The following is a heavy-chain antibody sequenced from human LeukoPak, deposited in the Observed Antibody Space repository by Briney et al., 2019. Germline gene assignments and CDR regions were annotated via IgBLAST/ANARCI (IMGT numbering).Heavy chain of an antibody. Sequence: SSETLSLTCTVSGGSISSGGYYWSWIRQHPGKGLEWIGYIYYSGSTYYNPSLKSRVTISVDTSKTQFSLKLSSVTAADTAVYYCARDSNYYDSSGYVEYFDYWGQGTLVTVSS. V-gene: IGHV4-31*03. J-gene: IGHJ4*02. D-gene: IGHD3-22*01. CDR3: ARDSNYYDSSGYVEYFDY. CDR1: GGSISSGGYY. CDR2: IYYSGST.